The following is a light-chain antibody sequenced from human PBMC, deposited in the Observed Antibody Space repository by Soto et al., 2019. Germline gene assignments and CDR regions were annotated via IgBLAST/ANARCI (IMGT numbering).Light chain of an antibody. CDR1: SGSIASNY. V-gene: IGLV6-57*04. Sequence: NFMLTQPHSVSESPGKTVTLSCTRSSGSIASNYVQWYQQRPVSAPTTVIYEDNQRPSGVPDRFSGSIDSSSNSASLTISGLKTEDEADYYCQSYDSRNVVFGGGTKVTVL. J-gene: IGLJ2*01. CDR2: EDN. CDR3: QSYDSRNVV.